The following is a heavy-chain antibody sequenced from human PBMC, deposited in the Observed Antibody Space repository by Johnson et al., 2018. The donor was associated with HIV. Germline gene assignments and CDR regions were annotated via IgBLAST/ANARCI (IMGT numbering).Heavy chain of an antibody. J-gene: IGHJ3*02. Sequence: QEQLVESGGGVVQPGRSLRLSCAASGFTFSTYGMHWVRQAPGKGLEWVAVTSYDGSNKYYADSVKGRFTISRDNSKNTLYLQMNSLRAEDTAVYYCTTGSSGSNAFDIWGQGTMVTVSS. CDR1: GFTFSTYG. D-gene: IGHD3-22*01. CDR3: TTGSSGSNAFDI. CDR2: TSYDGSNK. V-gene: IGHV3-30*19.